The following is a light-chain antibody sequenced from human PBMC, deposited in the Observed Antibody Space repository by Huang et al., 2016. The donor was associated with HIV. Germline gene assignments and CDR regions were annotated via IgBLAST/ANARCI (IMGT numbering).Light chain of an antibody. CDR2: TAS. CDR3: QQSYSPPYT. CDR1: QSITSY. J-gene: IGKJ2*01. V-gene: IGKV1-39*01. Sequence: DIQMTQSPSSLPASVGDRVTVTCRASQSITSYLNWYQLKPGKAPKLLIHTASSLQSGVPSRFSGSGSGTDFTLTISSLQPEDFATYCGQQSYSPPYTFGQGTKLEIK.